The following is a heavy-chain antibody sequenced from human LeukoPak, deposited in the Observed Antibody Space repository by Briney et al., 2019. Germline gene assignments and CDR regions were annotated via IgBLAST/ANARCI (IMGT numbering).Heavy chain of an antibody. Sequence: GGSLRLSCAASGFTFSNAWMSWVRQAPGKGLEWVGRIKSKTDGGTTDYAAPVKGRFTISRDDSKNTLYLQMNSLKPEDTAVYYCTTESSYSSSWYGRVYYYYMDVWGKGTTVTVSS. CDR1: GFTFSNAW. CDR3: TTESSYSSSWYGRVYYYYMDV. J-gene: IGHJ6*03. V-gene: IGHV3-15*01. D-gene: IGHD6-13*01. CDR2: IKSKTDGGTT.